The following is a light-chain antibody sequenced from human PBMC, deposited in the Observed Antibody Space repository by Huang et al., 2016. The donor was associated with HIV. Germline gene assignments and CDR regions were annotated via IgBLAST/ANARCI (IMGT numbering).Light chain of an antibody. CDR3: HQYGGSPPFT. V-gene: IGKV3-20*01. CDR2: GAH. Sequence: EIVLTQSPGTLSLSPGERATLSCRASQSVSSNYCAWYQHKRGQAPRLLIYGAHSRATGIPDRFNGSGSGTDFTLTIERLQPEDCAVYYCHQYGGSPPFTFGPGITVDIK. CDR1: QSVSSNY. J-gene: IGKJ3*01.